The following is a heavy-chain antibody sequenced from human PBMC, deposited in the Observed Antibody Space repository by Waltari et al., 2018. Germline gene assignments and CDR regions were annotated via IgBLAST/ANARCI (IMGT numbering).Heavy chain of an antibody. CDR1: PGSIRSFY. CDR2: IYHSGIT. D-gene: IGHD4-4*01. J-gene: IGHJ5*02. Sequence: QVQLQESGPGLVKPSETLSLTCTVSPGSIRSFYWSWIRLPPGKGLEWIGDIYHSGITSSTPSLKSRVTIGVDTSKTHFSLKMRSVTAADTAVCYCARTAPPYSNAAYGGWSDPWGQGTLVTVSS. V-gene: IGHV4-59*08. CDR3: ARTAPPYSNAAYGGWSDP.